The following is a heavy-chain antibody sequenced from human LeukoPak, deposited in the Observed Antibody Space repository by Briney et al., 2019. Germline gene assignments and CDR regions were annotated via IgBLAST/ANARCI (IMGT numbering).Heavy chain of an antibody. CDR3: ARDQSWYTDAFDI. Sequence: GGSLRLSCAASGFTFNSYAMTWVRQAPAKGLEWVSAISGSGDSTYYADSVRGRFTISRDNSKNTLYLQMNSLRAEDTAVYYCARDQSWYTDAFDIWGQGTMVTVSS. D-gene: IGHD2-2*02. J-gene: IGHJ3*02. CDR2: ISGSGDST. CDR1: GFTFNSYA. V-gene: IGHV3-23*01.